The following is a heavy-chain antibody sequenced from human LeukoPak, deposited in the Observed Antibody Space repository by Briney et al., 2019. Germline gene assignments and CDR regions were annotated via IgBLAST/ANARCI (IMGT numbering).Heavy chain of an antibody. J-gene: IGHJ4*02. D-gene: IGHD3-9*01. CDR3: ARDEVYYDILTGYYSTIYFDY. V-gene: IGHV4-34*01. CDR1: GGSFSGYY. CDR2: INHSGST. Sequence: PSETLSLTCAVYGGSFSGYYWSWIRQPPGKGLEWIGEINHSGSTNYNPSLKSRVTISVDTSKNQFSLKLSSVTAADTAVYYCARDEVYYDILTGYYSTIYFDYWGQGTLVTVSS.